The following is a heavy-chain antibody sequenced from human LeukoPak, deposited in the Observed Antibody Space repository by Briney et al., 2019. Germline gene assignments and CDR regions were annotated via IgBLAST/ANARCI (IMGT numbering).Heavy chain of an antibody. CDR2: IRSDGGDK. CDR1: GFTFSNYG. Sequence: GGSLRLSCAASGFTFSNYGMHWVRQASGKGLEWVAFIRSDGGDKFYADSVKGRFTISRDNSKNTLYLQMNSLRAEDTAVYYCARGGSYLSAFDIWGQGTMVTVSS. D-gene: IGHD1-26*01. J-gene: IGHJ3*02. V-gene: IGHV3-30*02. CDR3: ARGGSYLSAFDI.